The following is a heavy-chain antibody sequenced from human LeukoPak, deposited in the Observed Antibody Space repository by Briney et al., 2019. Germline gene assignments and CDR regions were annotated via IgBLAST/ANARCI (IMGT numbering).Heavy chain of an antibody. J-gene: IGHJ4*02. V-gene: IGHV1-2*02. CDR1: GYTFTGYY. Sequence: EASVKVSFKASGYTFTGYYMHWVRQAPGQGLEWMGWINPNSGGTNYAQEFQGRVTMTRDTSISTAYMELSRLRSDDTAVYYCARFYEGAAPHYFDYWGQGTLVTVSS. CDR3: ARFYEGAAPHYFDY. CDR2: INPNSGGT. D-gene: IGHD1-26*01.